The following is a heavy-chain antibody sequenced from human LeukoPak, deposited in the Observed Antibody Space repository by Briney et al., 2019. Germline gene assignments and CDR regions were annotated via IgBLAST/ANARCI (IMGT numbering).Heavy chain of an antibody. D-gene: IGHD3-22*01. Sequence: GGSLRLSCAASGFTFSRYSMNWVRQAPGKGLEWVSSISSGSSVMYYADSVKGRFTISGDNAKNSLYLQMNSLRAKDTALYYCARDYYDSSGSSWFDPWGQGTLVTVSS. CDR2: ISSGSSVM. J-gene: IGHJ5*02. V-gene: IGHV3-21*01. CDR1: GFTFSRYS. CDR3: ARDYYDSSGSSWFDP.